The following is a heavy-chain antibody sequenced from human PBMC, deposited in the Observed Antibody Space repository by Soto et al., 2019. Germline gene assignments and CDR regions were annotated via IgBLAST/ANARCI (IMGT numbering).Heavy chain of an antibody. CDR2: IYHNGNT. Sequence: QVQLQESGPGLVKPSETLSLTCTVSGGSISGYYWSWIRQPPGKGLEWIGYIYHNGNTNYNPSLKSRITISVDKSKNQFSLRLSSATAADTAVYYCVRQRYSSNWYVDYWGQGTLVTVSS. J-gene: IGHJ4*02. CDR3: VRQRYSSNWYVDY. CDR1: GGSISGYY. V-gene: IGHV4-59*08. D-gene: IGHD6-13*01.